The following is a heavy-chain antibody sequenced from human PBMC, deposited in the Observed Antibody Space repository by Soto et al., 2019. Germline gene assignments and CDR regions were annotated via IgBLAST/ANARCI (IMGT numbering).Heavy chain of an antibody. CDR2: MSFDGSNK. Sequence: QVQLVESGGGVVQPGRSLRLSCAASGFTFRSHAMHWVRQAPGKGLEWVAVMSFDGSNKNYADSVKGRFTISRDNSKNTLYLQMNSLRGEDTAVYYCARDRGLDYGDFPDYWGQGTLVTVSS. CDR3: ARDRGLDYGDFPDY. V-gene: IGHV3-30-3*01. J-gene: IGHJ4*02. D-gene: IGHD4-17*01. CDR1: GFTFRSHA.